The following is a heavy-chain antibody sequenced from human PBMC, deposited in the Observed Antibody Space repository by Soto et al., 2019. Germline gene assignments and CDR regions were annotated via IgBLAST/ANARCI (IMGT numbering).Heavy chain of an antibody. CDR3: ARVVVPRPIWGYNWFDP. CDR1: GFTFSSYD. J-gene: IGHJ5*02. Sequence: PGGSLRLSCSASGFTFSSYDMHWVRQGTGKGLEWVSAIGTTGDTYYAGSVKGRFTISRENAKNSLYLQMNSLRAGDTAIYYCARVVVPRPIWGYNWFDPWGQGTLVTVSS. CDR2: IGTTGDT. D-gene: IGHD3-16*01. V-gene: IGHV3-13*04.